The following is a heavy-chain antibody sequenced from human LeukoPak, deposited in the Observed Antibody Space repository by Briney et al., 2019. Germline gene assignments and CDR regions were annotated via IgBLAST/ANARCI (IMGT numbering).Heavy chain of an antibody. V-gene: IGHV3-23*01. CDR2: ISGSGGST. Sequence: PGGSLRLSCAASGFTFSSYAMSWVRQAPGKGLEWVSAISGSGGSTYYADSVKGRFTISRDNSKNTLYLQMNSLRAEDTAVYYCAKDRADCSSTSCYLNYWGQGTLVTVSS. CDR1: GFTFSSYA. D-gene: IGHD2-2*01. CDR3: AKDRADCSSTSCYLNY. J-gene: IGHJ4*02.